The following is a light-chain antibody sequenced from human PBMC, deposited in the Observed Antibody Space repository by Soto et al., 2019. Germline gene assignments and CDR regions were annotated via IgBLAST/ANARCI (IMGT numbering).Light chain of an antibody. CDR3: SSYAPSSSAF. J-gene: IGLJ2*01. Sequence: QSALTKTAYVSGAPGQSITNSCTGASKDVVNSNRVSWYQQHPGKAPKLLIYEAFKRPSGVSNRFSGSKSGNTASLTISGLQAEDEADYYCSSYAPSSSAFFGEGTKVTVL. CDR1: SKDVVNSNR. V-gene: IGLV2-23*01. CDR2: EAF.